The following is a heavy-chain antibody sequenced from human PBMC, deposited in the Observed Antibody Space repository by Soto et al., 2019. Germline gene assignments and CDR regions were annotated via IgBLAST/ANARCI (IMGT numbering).Heavy chain of an antibody. D-gene: IGHD2-2*01. Sequence: ASVKVSCKASGYTFTSYGISWVRQAPGQGLEWMGWISAYNGNTNYAQKLQGRVTMTTDTSTSTAYMELRSLRSDDTAVYYCARSSSSRGSSSYYYMDVWGKGTKVTVSS. J-gene: IGHJ6*03. CDR3: ARSSSSRGSSSYYYMDV. CDR2: ISAYNGNT. CDR1: GYTFTSYG. V-gene: IGHV1-18*01.